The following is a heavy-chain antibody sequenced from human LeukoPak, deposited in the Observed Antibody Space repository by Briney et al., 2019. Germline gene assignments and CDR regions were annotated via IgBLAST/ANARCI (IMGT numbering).Heavy chain of an antibody. CDR1: GGSISSYY. V-gene: IGHV4-59*08. J-gene: IGHJ4*02. CDR3: ARHQEHWGKYYFDY. CDR2: IYYSGST. Sequence: PSETLSLTCTVSGGSISSYYWSWIRQPPGKGLEWIGYIYYSGSTNYNPSLKSRVTISVDTSKNQFSLKLSSVTAADTAVYYCARHQEHWGKYYFDYWGQGTLVTVSS. D-gene: IGHD3-16*01.